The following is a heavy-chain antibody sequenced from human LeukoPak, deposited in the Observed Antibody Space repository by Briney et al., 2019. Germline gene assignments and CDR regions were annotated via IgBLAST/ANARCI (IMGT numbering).Heavy chain of an antibody. Sequence: PGGSLRLSCAASGFTFSDYYMSWIRQAPGKGLEWVSYISSSSSYTNYADSVKGRFTISRDNAKNSLYLQMNSLRAEYTAVYYCARARGNYYGSGSYYSPSDYWGQGTLVTVSS. V-gene: IGHV3-11*06. D-gene: IGHD3-10*01. CDR2: ISSSSSYT. CDR3: ARARGNYYGSGSYYSPSDY. CDR1: GFTFSDYY. J-gene: IGHJ4*02.